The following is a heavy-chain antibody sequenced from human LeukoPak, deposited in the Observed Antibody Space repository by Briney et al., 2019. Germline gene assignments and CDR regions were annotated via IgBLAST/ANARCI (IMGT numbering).Heavy chain of an antibody. CDR2: MTPNNGNA. Sequence: ASVKVSCKASGYTFTNFDINWVRQASGQGLEWVGWMTPNNGNAGFAQKLQGRVTLTRDTSISTAFMELSSLKSEDTAIYYCTRGDYWGQGTPVTVSS. CDR3: TRGDY. CDR1: GYTFTNFD. V-gene: IGHV1-8*01. J-gene: IGHJ4*02.